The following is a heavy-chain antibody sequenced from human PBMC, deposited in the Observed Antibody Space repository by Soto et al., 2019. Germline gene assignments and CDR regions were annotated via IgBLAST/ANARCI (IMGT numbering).Heavy chain of an antibody. Sequence: EVQLLESGGGLVKPGGSLRLSCTASGFTFSSYSMNWVRRAPGKGLEWVSSISSSSSFIYSAGSVKGRFTISRYNAKNSPYLQINSLRAEGLAVYFCAVGEETAAACVVNWGQGTLVTGPS. V-gene: IGHV3-21*01. CDR3: AVGEETAAACVVN. CDR1: GFTFSSYS. J-gene: IGHJ4*02. CDR2: ISSSSSFI. D-gene: IGHD6-13*01.